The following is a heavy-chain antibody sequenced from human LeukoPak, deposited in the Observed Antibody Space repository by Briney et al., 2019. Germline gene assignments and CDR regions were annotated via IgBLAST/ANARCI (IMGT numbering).Heavy chain of an antibody. V-gene: IGHV4-61*01. CDR2: ISYSGST. D-gene: IGHD3-10*01. CDR1: GGSVSSGSDY. Sequence: SETLSLTCTVSGGSVSSGSDYWSWIRQPPGKGLEWIGHISYSGSTNYNPSLKSRVTISLDTSKSQLSLKLSSVTTADTAVYYCARGQAALWFGELWGQGTLVTVSS. J-gene: IGHJ4*02. CDR3: ARGQAALWFGEL.